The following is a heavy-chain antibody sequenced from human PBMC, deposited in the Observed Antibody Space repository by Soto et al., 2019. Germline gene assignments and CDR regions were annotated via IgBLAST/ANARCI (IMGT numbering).Heavy chain of an antibody. CDR2: ISNDGSKK. J-gene: IGHJ6*02. CDR3: EKEMGDFWSGYYSYYYGMDV. Sequence: LRLSCAASGFTFSSYGMHWVRQAPGKGLEWVAVISNDGSKKYYADSVKGRFTISRDNSKNTLYLQMNSLRAEDTAVYYCEKEMGDFWSGYYSYYYGMDVWGQGTTVTVSS. V-gene: IGHV3-30*18. CDR1: GFTFSSYG. D-gene: IGHD3-3*01.